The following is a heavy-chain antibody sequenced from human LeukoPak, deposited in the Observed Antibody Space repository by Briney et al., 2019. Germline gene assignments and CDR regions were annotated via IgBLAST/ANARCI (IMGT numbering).Heavy chain of an antibody. CDR3: ARGRSDYSGDSFAFSNV. D-gene: IGHD4-23*01. J-gene: IGHJ4*02. CDR1: GYTFPSYF. V-gene: IGHV1-46*01. CDR2: INPTGGST. Sequence: ASVKVSCKASGYTFPSYFMHWVRQAPGQGLEWMGIINPTGGSTTYAQKFQGRVTMTRDTSTSTVYMELSSLRSDDTAVYYCARGRSDYSGDSFAFSNVWGQGTLVTVSS.